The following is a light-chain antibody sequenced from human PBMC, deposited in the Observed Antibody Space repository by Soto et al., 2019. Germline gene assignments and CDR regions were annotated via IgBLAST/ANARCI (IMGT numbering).Light chain of an antibody. V-gene: IGLV2-14*01. J-gene: IGLJ1*01. CDR3: SSYASSSTLG. Sequence: QSVLTQPASVSGSPGQSITISCTGTSSDVGDYNYVSWYQQHPGKAPKLMTYDVSNRPSGVSNRFSGSKSGNTASLTISGLQAEDEAEYYCSSYASSSTLGFGTGTKVTVL. CDR2: DVS. CDR1: SSDVGDYNY.